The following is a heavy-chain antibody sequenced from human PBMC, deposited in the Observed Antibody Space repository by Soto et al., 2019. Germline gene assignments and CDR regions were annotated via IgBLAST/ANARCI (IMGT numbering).Heavy chain of an antibody. J-gene: IGHJ4*02. CDR2: IHHSGST. D-gene: IGHD6-19*01. V-gene: IGHV4-4*02. Sequence: QMQLQESGPGLVKPSETLSLTCAVSSASISSEQRWSWVRQPPGKGLEWIGEIHHSGSTNKNPSLKSRVTMSVDKSKNQFSLNLNSVTAADTAVYYCARSFGWCAIDQWGQGTLVIVSS. CDR3: ARSFGWCAIDQ. CDR1: SASISSEQR.